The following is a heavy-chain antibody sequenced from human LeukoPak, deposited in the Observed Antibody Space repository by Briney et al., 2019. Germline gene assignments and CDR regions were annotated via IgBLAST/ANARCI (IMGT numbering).Heavy chain of an antibody. Sequence: PGGSLRLSCAASGFTFDDYAMHWVRQAPGKGLEWVSGISWNSGSIGYADSVKGRFTISRDNAKNSLYLQMNSLRAEDTALYYCAKGSTTVTTYAWFDYWGQGTLVTVSS. CDR3: AKGSTTVTTYAWFDY. J-gene: IGHJ4*02. CDR1: GFTFDDYA. V-gene: IGHV3-9*01. D-gene: IGHD4-17*01. CDR2: ISWNSGSI.